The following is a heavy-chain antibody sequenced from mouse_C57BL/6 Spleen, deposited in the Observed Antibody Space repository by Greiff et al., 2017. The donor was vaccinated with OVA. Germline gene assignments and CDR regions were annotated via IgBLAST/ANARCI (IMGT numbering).Heavy chain of an antibody. CDR2: IYPGDGDT. CDR1: GYAFSSSW. CDR3: ARPDHYYGYYAMDY. Sequence: LVESGPELVKPGASVKISCKASGYAFSSSWMNWVKQRPGKGLEWIGRIYPGDGDTNYNGKFKGKATLTADKSSSTAYMQLSSLTSEDSAVYFCARPDHYYGYYAMDYWGQGTSVTVSS. D-gene: IGHD1-2*01. V-gene: IGHV1-82*01. J-gene: IGHJ4*01.